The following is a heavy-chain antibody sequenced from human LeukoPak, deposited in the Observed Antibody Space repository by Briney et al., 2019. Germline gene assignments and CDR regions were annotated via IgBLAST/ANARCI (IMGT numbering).Heavy chain of an antibody. CDR2: INHSGST. D-gene: IGHD1-7*01. CDR1: GGSFSGYY. Sequence: SETLSLTYAAYGGSFSGYYWSWIRQPPGKGLEWIGEINHSGSTNYNPSLKSRVTISVDTSKNQFSLNLSSVTAADTAVYYCARVKTTRVPFDYWGQGTLVTVSS. J-gene: IGHJ4*02. CDR3: ARVKTTRVPFDY. V-gene: IGHV4-34*01.